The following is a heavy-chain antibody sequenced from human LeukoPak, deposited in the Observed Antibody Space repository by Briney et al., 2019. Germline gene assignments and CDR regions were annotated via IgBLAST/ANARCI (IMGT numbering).Heavy chain of an antibody. CDR2: INHSGST. J-gene: IGHJ4*02. D-gene: IGHD6-19*01. V-gene: IGHV4-34*01. CDR1: GGSFSGYY. Sequence: PSETLSLTCAVYGGSFSGYYWSWIRQPPGKGLEWIGEINHSGSTNYNPSLKSRVTISVDTSKNQFSLKLSSVTAADTAAYYCAREGSYSSGWYSLFDYWGQGTLVTVSS. CDR3: AREGSYSSGWYSLFDY.